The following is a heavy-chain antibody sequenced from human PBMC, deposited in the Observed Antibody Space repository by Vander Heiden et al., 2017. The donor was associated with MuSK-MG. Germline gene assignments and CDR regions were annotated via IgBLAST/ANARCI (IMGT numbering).Heavy chain of an antibody. CDR1: AGSLSSSSSY. CDR2: IYYSGST. V-gene: IGHV4-39*01. Sequence: QLQLQESGPGLVKPSETLSLTCTVSAGSLSSSSSYWGWIRQPAGKGLEWIGSIYYSGSTYYNPSLKSRVTISVDTSKNQFSLKLSSVTAADTAVYYCARLYCSGGSCYSGYGMDVWGQGTTVTVSS. CDR3: ARLYCSGGSCYSGYGMDV. J-gene: IGHJ6*02. D-gene: IGHD2-15*01.